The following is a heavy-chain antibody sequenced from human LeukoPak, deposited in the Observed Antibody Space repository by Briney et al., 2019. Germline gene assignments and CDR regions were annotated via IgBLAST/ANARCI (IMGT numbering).Heavy chain of an antibody. D-gene: IGHD2-2*01. Sequence: ASVKVSCKVSGYTLTELSMHWVRQAPGKGLEWMGGFDPEDGETIYAQKFQGRVTMTEDTSTDTAYMELSSLRSEDTAVYYCATVADCSSTSCYSLFGWGQGTLVTVSS. CDR1: GYTLTELS. J-gene: IGHJ4*02. CDR2: FDPEDGET. CDR3: ATVADCSSTSCYSLFG. V-gene: IGHV1-24*01.